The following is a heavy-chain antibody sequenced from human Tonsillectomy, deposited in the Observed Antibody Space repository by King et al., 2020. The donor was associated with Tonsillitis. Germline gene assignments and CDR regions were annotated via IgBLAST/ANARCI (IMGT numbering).Heavy chain of an antibody. V-gene: IGHV3-11*06. D-gene: IGHD5-12*01. J-gene: IGHJ4*02. CDR3: VRDRLKFRAYAGHFFGS. CDR1: GFTFSDFY. CDR2: ISSGSDYI. Sequence: VKLVESGGGLVKPGGSLRLSCAASGFTFSDFYMSWLRQTPGKGLEWLSYISSGSDYIYYADSVRGRFTISRDNAKSSLYLQMSALRAEDTAVYYCVRDRLKFRAYAGHFFGSWGQGIQVTVPS.